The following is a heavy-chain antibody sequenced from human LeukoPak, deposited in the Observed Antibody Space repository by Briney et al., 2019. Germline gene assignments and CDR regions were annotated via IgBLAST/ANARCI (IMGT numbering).Heavy chain of an antibody. CDR1: GGSITTTNY. CDR2: VNLQGST. Sequence: SETLSLTCGVSGGSITTTNYWSWVRQSPGRGLEWIGEVNLQGSTNYNPSLMRRVAISVDTSANHVSLQLTSVTAADTAVYYCAREGGPYRPLDYSGQGTLVTVSS. V-gene: IGHV4-4*02. J-gene: IGHJ4*02. CDR3: AREGGPYRPLDY.